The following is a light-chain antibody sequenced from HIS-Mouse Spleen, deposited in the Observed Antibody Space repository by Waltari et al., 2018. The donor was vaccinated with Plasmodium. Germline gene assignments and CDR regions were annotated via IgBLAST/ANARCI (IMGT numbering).Light chain of an antibody. CDR2: EDS. Sequence: SYELTQPPSVSVSPGQTARITCPGDAFPKTYAYWYQQNAGQAPVLVIYEDSKRPSGIPERFSGSSSGTMATLTISGAQVEDEADYYCYSTDSSGNHRVFGGGTKLTVL. J-gene: IGLJ3*02. CDR1: AFPKTY. CDR3: YSTDSSGNHRV. V-gene: IGLV3-10*01.